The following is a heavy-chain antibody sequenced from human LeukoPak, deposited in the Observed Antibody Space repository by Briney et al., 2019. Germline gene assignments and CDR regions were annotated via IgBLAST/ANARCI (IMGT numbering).Heavy chain of an antibody. CDR2: ISGRSDRT. CDR3: AKGHGDYIPSNYLDS. J-gene: IGHJ4*02. Sequence: GGSLRLSCAASGFTFSDYAMSWVRQAPGKGLEWVSSISGRSDRTYYTDSVKGRFTIFRDNGSNTLSLQMNSLTVEDTAVYYCAKGHGDYIPSNYLDSWGQGTLVTVSS. D-gene: IGHD4-17*01. CDR1: GFTFSDYA. V-gene: IGHV3-23*01.